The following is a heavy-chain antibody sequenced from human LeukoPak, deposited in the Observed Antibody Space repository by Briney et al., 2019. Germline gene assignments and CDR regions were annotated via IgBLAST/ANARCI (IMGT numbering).Heavy chain of an antibody. CDR2: MNPNSGNT. D-gene: IGHD6-13*01. V-gene: IGHV1-8*01. Sequence: AASVKVSCKASGYTFTSYDINWVRQATGQGLEWMGWMNPNSGNTGYAQKFQGRVTMTRNTSISTAYMELSSLRSEDTAVYYCATAAGDQQLVPLRWLDPWGQGTLVTVSS. J-gene: IGHJ5*02. CDR1: GYTFTSYD. CDR3: ATAAGDQQLVPLRWLDP.